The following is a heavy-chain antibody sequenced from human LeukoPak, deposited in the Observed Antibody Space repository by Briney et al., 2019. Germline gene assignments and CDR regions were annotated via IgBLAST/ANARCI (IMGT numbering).Heavy chain of an antibody. CDR1: GYSLSTSGVG. Sequence: SGPTLVKPTQTLTLTCTFSGYSLSTSGVGVGWIRQPPGRALKWFALIYWNGDKRSSPSLKSRLTITKDTSKNQVVLTMTHMDPVDPATYYCAHVTAIAAAETDAEYFQHWGQGTLVTVSS. CDR3: AHVTAIAAAETDAEYFQH. V-gene: IGHV2-5*01. CDR2: IYWNGDK. J-gene: IGHJ1*01. D-gene: IGHD6-13*01.